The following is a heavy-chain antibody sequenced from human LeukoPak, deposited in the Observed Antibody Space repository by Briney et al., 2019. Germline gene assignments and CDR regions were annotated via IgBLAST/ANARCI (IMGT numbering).Heavy chain of an antibody. D-gene: IGHD3-10*01. CDR3: AREGTMVRGVINDYYYYYMDV. J-gene: IGHJ6*03. V-gene: IGHV1-46*01. Sequence: ASVKVSCKASGYTFTSYYMHWVRQAPGQGLEWTGIINPSGGSTSYAQKFQGRVTMTRDMSTSTVYMELSSLRSEDTAVYYCAREGTMVRGVINDYYYYYMDVWGKGTTVTVSS. CDR1: GYTFTSYY. CDR2: INPSGGST.